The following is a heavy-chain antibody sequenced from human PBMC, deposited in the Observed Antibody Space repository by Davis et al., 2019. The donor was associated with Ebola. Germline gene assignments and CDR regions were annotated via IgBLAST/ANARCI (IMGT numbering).Heavy chain of an antibody. V-gene: IGHV3-73*01. CDR2: IRSKANSYAT. Sequence: GESLKISCAASGFTFSSYAMHWVRQASGKGLEWVGRIRSKANSYATAYAASVKGRFTISRDDSKNTAYLQMNSLKTEDTAVYYCTTTTVTTEGVDYWGQGTLVTVSS. CDR3: TTTTVTTEGVDY. D-gene: IGHD4-17*01. J-gene: IGHJ4*02. CDR1: GFTFSSYA.